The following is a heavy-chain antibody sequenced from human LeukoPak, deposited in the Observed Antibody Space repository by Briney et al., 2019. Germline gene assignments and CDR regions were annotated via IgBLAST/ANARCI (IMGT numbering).Heavy chain of an antibody. V-gene: IGHV3-48*03. D-gene: IGHD3-22*01. CDR3: ARAHYPYYYDSSGYSP. J-gene: IGHJ5*02. Sequence: GGSLRLSCAASGFTFSSYEMNWVRQAPGKGLEWVSYISSSGSTIYYADSVKGRFTISRDNAKNSLYLQMNSLRAEDTAVYYCARAHYPYYYDSSGYSPWGQETLVTVSS. CDR2: ISSSGSTI. CDR1: GFTFSSYE.